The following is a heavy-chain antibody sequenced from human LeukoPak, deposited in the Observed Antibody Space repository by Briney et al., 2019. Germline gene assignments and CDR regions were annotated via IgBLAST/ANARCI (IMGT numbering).Heavy chain of an antibody. CDR1: GGSISSRRYY. Sequence: SETLSLTCTVSGGSISSRRYYWGWIRQPPGQGLEWIGSIYNSGIMYYDPSLKSRVTISVDTSKNQFSLKLSSVTAADTAVYYCARDLGVAGTSDYWGQGTLVTVFS. CDR2: IYNSGIM. D-gene: IGHD6-19*01. J-gene: IGHJ4*02. V-gene: IGHV4-39*07. CDR3: ARDLGVAGTSDY.